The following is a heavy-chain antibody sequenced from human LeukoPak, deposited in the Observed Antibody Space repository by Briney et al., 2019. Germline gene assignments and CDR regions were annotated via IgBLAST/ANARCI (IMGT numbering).Heavy chain of an antibody. V-gene: IGHV3-53*01. J-gene: IGHJ2*01. CDR1: GLIVSSNH. Sequence: GGSLRLSCVVSGLIVSSNHMSWVRQAPGKGLEWVSVIYSGVSTYYADSVKGRFTISRDNSKNTLYLQMNSLRAEDTAVYYCARGGSSGRWYFDLWGRGTLVTVSS. CDR3: ARGGSSGRWYFDL. D-gene: IGHD6-19*01. CDR2: IYSGVST.